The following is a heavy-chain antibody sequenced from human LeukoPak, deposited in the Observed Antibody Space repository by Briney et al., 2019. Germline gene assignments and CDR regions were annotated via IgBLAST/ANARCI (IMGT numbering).Heavy chain of an antibody. Sequence: PGGSLRLSCAASGFTISSYAMSWVRQAPGKGLEWVSAISGSGGSTYYADSVKGRFTISRDNSKNTLYLQMNSLRAEDTAVYYCAKGYGSGSRYYFDYWGQGTLVTVSS. CDR1: GFTISSYA. V-gene: IGHV3-23*01. CDR3: AKGYGSGSRYYFDY. CDR2: ISGSGGST. D-gene: IGHD3-10*01. J-gene: IGHJ4*02.